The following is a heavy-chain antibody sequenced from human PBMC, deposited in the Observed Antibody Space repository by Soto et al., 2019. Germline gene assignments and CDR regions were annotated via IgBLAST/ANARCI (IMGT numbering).Heavy chain of an antibody. V-gene: IGHV4-59*01. Sequence: QVQLQESGPGLVKLSETLSLPCTVSGGSISSNSWSWIRQPPGKGLEWIGYIYYSGSTNYNPSLKSRVTISVDTSKNQFSLKLSSVTAADTAVYYCARRYGSVFDFWGQGTRVTVSS. CDR1: GGSISSNS. J-gene: IGHJ4*02. D-gene: IGHD6-19*01. CDR3: ARRYGSVFDF. CDR2: IYYSGST.